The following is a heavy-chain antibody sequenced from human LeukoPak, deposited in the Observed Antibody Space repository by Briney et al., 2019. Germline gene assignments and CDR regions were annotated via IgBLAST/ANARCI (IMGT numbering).Heavy chain of an antibody. D-gene: IGHD6-13*01. CDR1: GYTFTSYG. V-gene: IGHV1-18*01. J-gene: IGHJ4*02. CDR2: ISAYNGNT. Sequence: GASVKVSCKASGYTFTSYGISWVRQAPGQGLEWMGWISAYNGNTNYAQKLQGRVTMTTDTSTSTAYTELRSLRSDDTAVYYCATDPGIAAAGAFDYWGQGTLVTVSS. CDR3: ATDPGIAAAGAFDY.